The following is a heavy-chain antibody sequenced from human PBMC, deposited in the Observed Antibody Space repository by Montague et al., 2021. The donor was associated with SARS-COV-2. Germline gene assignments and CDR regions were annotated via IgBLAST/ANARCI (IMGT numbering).Heavy chain of an antibody. J-gene: IGHJ3*02. D-gene: IGHD3-22*01. CDR3: AQGGYYDHAFDI. CDR2: IYYSGST. Sequence: SETLSLTCTVSGGSISSYYWSWIRQPPGKGLEWIGYIYYSGSTNYNPSLKSRVTISVDTSKNQFSLKLSSVTAADTAVYYCAQGGYYDHAFDIWGQGTMVTVSS. V-gene: IGHV4-59*01. CDR1: GGSISSYY.